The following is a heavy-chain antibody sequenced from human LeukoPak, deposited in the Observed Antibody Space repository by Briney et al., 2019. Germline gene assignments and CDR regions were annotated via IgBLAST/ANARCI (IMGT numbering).Heavy chain of an antibody. J-gene: IGHJ3*02. Sequence: GGSLRLSCAASGFTFSSYWMSWVRQAPGTGLEWVANIKQDGSEKYYVDSVKGRFTISRDNAKNSLYLQMNSLRAEDTAVYYCARVSARSSGGAFDIWGQGTMVTVSS. D-gene: IGHD2-15*01. CDR2: IKQDGSEK. V-gene: IGHV3-7*01. CDR1: GFTFSSYW. CDR3: ARVSARSSGGAFDI.